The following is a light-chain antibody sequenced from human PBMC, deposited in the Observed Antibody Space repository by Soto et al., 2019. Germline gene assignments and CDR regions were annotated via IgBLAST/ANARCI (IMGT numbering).Light chain of an antibody. V-gene: IGKV3D-20*02. CDR1: QSVSSTY. CDR3: QQRASWPYT. J-gene: IGKJ2*01. Sequence: EVVLTQSPGTPSWSPGKTANLSCXXSQSVSSTYLAWYQQRPGQSPRLLIHDASNRATGISARFSGSGSGTDFTLTIGSLEPEESALYYCQQRASWPYTSGQGTKVDIK. CDR2: DAS.